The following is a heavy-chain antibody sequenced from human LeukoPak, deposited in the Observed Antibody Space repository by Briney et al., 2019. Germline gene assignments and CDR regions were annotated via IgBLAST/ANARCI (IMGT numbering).Heavy chain of an antibody. CDR3: AKDWGQVPASISGH. V-gene: IGHV3-23*01. Sequence: GGSLRLSCAASGFTFSSYAMNWVRQAPGKGLEWVSAISGSGGSTYYADSVKGRFTISRDNSKNTLYLQMNSLRAEDTAVYNCAKDWGQVPASISGHWGQGTLVTVSS. J-gene: IGHJ1*01. CDR2: ISGSGGST. CDR1: GFTFSSYA. D-gene: IGHD2-2*01.